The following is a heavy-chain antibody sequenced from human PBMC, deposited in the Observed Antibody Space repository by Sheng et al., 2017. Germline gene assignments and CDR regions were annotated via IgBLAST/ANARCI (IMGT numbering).Heavy chain of an antibody. J-gene: IGHJ5*02. Sequence: QVQLQESGPGLVKPSETLSLTCTVSGGSISSYYWSWIRQPPGKGLEWIGYIYYSGSTNYNPSLKSRVTISVDTSKNQFSLKLSSVTAADTAVYYCARGRGWFDPWGQGTLVTGLL. CDR1: GGSISSYY. D-gene: IGHD1-26*01. CDR2: IYYSGST. CDR3: ARGRGWFDP. V-gene: IGHV4-59*01.